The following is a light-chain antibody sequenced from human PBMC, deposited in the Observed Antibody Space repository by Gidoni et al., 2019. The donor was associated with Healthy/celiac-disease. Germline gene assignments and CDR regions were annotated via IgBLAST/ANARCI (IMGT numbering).Light chain of an antibody. CDR2: AAS. Sequence: DIQMTQSASSLSASVGDRVTITCRASQSISSYLNWYQQKPGQAPKPLIYAASSLQSGSPSSFSVSGSGTDFTLTISSLQPEDFATDFCQQSYSTPPLTFGRGTKVEIK. CDR1: QSISSY. CDR3: QQSYSTPPLT. J-gene: IGKJ4*01. V-gene: IGKV1-39*01.